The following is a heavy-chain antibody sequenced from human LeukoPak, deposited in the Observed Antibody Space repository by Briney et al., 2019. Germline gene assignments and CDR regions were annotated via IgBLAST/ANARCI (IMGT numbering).Heavy chain of an antibody. J-gene: IGHJ4*02. CDR2: IYYSGST. D-gene: IGHD7-27*01. CDR1: GGSISSYY. Sequence: SETLSLTCTVSGGSISSYYWSWLRQPQGKGLEWIGYIYYSGSTNYNPSLKSRVTISVDTSKNQLSLKLSSVTVADTAVYYCARSTNWGSASSGLDYWSQGTLVTVSS. V-gene: IGHV4-59*01. CDR3: ARSTNWGSASSGLDY.